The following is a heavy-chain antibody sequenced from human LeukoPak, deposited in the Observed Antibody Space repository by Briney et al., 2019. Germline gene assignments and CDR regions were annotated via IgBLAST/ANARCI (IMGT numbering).Heavy chain of an antibody. V-gene: IGHV1-69*04. CDR2: IIPIFGIA. CDR1: GGTFSSYA. J-gene: IGHJ6*04. CDR3: ARDLKEGGFLEWLLSPSYYYGMDV. D-gene: IGHD3-3*01. Sequence: SVTVSCKASGGTFSSYAISWVRQAPGQGLEWMGRIIPIFGIANYAQKFQGRVTITADKSTSTAYMELSSLRSEDTAVYYCARDLKEGGFLEWLLSPSYYYGMDVWGEGTTVTVSS.